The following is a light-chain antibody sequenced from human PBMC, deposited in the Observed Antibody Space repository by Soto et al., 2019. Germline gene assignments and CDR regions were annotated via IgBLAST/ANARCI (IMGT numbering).Light chain of an antibody. CDR1: QSVSGK. CDR3: QHSFSTPPMYT. Sequence: EVLMTQSPATLSVSPGERATLSCRSSQSVSGKLAWYQQKPGQAPSLLIYDASTRATGIPARFSGSGSGTEFPLNISSLQPEDFATYYCQHSFSTPPMYTFGQGTKLEIK. CDR2: DAS. V-gene: IGKV3-15*01. J-gene: IGKJ2*01.